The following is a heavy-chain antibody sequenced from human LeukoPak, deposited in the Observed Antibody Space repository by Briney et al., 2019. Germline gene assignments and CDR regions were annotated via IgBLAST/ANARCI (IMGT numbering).Heavy chain of an antibody. V-gene: IGHV4-34*01. Sequence: PSETLSLTCAVYGGSFSGYYWSWIRQPPGKGLEWIGEINHSGSTNYNPSLKSRVTISVDTSKNQFSLKLSSVTAADTVVYYCARGLGSYGYWYFQHWGQGTLVTVSS. D-gene: IGHD5-18*01. CDR3: ARGLGSYGYWYFQH. CDR1: GGSFSGYY. CDR2: INHSGST. J-gene: IGHJ1*01.